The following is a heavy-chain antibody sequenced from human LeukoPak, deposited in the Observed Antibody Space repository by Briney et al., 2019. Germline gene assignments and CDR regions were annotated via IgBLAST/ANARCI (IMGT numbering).Heavy chain of an antibody. CDR2: IIPIFGTA. CDR3: ARGLGGSGSYYYYYYMDV. J-gene: IGHJ6*03. V-gene: IGHV1-69*01. D-gene: IGHD3-10*01. CDR1: GGTFSSYA. Sequence: SVKVSCKASGGTFSSYAISWVRQAPGQGLEWMGGIIPIFGTANYAQKFQGRVTITADESTGTAYMELSSLRSEDTAVYYCARGLGGSGSYYYYYYMDVWGKGTTVTISS.